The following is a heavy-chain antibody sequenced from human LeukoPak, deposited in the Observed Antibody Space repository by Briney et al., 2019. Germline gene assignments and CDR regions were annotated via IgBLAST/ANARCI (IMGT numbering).Heavy chain of an antibody. CDR1: GGTFSSYA. J-gene: IGHJ4*02. CDR3: ARLYSSGWYFDY. CDR2: IIPIFGTA. D-gene: IGHD6-19*01. Sequence: ASVKVSCKASGGTFSSYAISWVRQAPGQGLEWMGGIIPIFGTANYAQKFQGRVTITADESTSTAYMELSSLRSEDTAVYYCARLYSSGWYFDYWGQGTLVTVSS. V-gene: IGHV1-69*13.